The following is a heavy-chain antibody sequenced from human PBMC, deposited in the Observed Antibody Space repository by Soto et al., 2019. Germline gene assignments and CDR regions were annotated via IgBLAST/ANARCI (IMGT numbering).Heavy chain of an antibody. CDR3: AKDTSTAWGFDP. J-gene: IGHJ5*02. D-gene: IGHD7-27*01. V-gene: IGHV3-23*01. CDR2: ISGSGGTT. Sequence: PGGSLRLSCVASGFTFKSYAMSWVRQAPGKGLEWVSGISGSGGTTHYADSVKGRFTISRDNSRNTLYLQMNSLRAEDTAVYYCAKDTSTAWGFDPWGQGTLVTVSS. CDR1: GFTFKSYA.